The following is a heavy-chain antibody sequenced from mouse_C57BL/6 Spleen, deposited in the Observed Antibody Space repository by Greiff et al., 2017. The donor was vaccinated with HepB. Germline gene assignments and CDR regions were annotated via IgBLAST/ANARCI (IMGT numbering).Heavy chain of an antibody. CDR3: ARTTVYYYAMDY. V-gene: IGHV1-69*01. J-gene: IGHJ4*01. CDR2: IDPSDSYT. D-gene: IGHD1-1*01. Sequence: QVQLKQPGAELVMPGASVKLSCKASGYTFTSYWMHWVKQRPGQGLEWIGEIDPSDSYTNYNQKFKGKSTLTVDKSSSTAYMQLSSLTSEDSAVYYCARTTVYYYAMDYWGQGTSVTVSS. CDR1: GYTFTSYW.